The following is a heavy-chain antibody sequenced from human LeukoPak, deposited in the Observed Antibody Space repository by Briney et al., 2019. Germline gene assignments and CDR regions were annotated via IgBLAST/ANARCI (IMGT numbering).Heavy chain of an antibody. CDR3: ARDQYYDSKGWFDP. CDR2: INPNSGDT. V-gene: IGHV1-2*02. Sequence: GASVKVSCKASGYTLIGYYLNWVRQAPGQGLEWMGWINPNSGDTDHAQRFQGRVTMTRDTSISTAYMELRSLRSDDTAVYYCARDQYYDSKGWFDPWGQGTLVTVSS. CDR1: GYTLIGYY. J-gene: IGHJ5*02. D-gene: IGHD3-22*01.